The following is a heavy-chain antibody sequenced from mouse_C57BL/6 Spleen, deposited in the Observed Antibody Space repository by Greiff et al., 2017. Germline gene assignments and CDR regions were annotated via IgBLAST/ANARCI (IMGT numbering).Heavy chain of an antibody. CDR2: ISGGGGNT. CDR3: ARQGISFDY. J-gene: IGHJ2*01. V-gene: IGHV5-9*01. Sequence: EVKVVESGGGLVKPGGSLKLSCAASGFTFSSYTMSWVRQTPEKRLEWVATISGGGGNTYYPDSVKGRFTISRDNAKNTLYLQMSSLRSEDTALYYCARQGISFDYWGQGTTLTVSS. CDR1: GFTFSSYT.